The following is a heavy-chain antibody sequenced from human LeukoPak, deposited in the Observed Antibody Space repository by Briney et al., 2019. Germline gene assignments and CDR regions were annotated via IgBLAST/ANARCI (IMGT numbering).Heavy chain of an antibody. CDR2: ISGSGGST. D-gene: IGHD2-15*01. Sequence: PGGSLRLSCAASGFTFSSYAMSWVGQAPGKGLEWVSAISGSGGSTYYADSVKGRFTISRDNSKNTLYLQMNSLRAEDTAVYYCAKDKCSGGSCYPLNLDYWGQGTLVTVSS. V-gene: IGHV3-23*01. J-gene: IGHJ4*02. CDR1: GFTFSSYA. CDR3: AKDKCSGGSCYPLNLDY.